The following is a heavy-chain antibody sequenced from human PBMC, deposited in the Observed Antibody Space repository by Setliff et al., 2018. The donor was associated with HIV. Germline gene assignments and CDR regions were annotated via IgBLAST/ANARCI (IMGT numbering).Heavy chain of an antibody. Sequence: KTSETLSLTCSVSGASISSSSNSWGWIRQPPGKGLEWIGSLYSSGRTYYKSSLKSRVNISVDASRNQFSLRLDSLTAADTAIYYCAGSYGSSWFGPFDYWGQGTLVTVSS. CDR3: AGSYGSSWFGPFDY. CDR2: LYSSGRT. D-gene: IGHD6-13*01. J-gene: IGHJ4*02. V-gene: IGHV4-39*01. CDR1: GASISSSSNS.